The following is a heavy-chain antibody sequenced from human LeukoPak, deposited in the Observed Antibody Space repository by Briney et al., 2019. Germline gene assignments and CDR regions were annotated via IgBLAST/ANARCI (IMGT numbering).Heavy chain of an antibody. D-gene: IGHD5-18*01. CDR3: AKEGGYSYGPFEY. CDR1: GFTFTSYA. CDR2: ITGSGGNT. J-gene: IGHJ4*02. V-gene: IGHV3-23*01. Sequence: GGSLRLSCAASGFTFTSYAMSWVRQAPGKGLEWVSGITGSGGNTYYADSVKGRFTISRDNSKNTLYLQMNSLRAEDTAVYYCAKEGGYSYGPFEYWGQGTLVTVSS.